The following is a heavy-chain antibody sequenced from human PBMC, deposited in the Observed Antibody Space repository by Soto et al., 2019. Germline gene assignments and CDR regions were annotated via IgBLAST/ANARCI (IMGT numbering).Heavy chain of an antibody. D-gene: IGHD1-26*01. V-gene: IGHV3-23*01. J-gene: IGHJ4*02. CDR1: GFTFSSYA. CDR3: ARASGSNIHFDY. CDR2: ISGSGGST. Sequence: PGGSLRLSCAASGFTFSSYAMSWVRQAPGKGLEWVSAISGSGGSTYYADSVKGRFTISRDNSKNTLYLQMNSLRVEDTAVYYYARASGSNIHFDYRGQGTLVTGSS.